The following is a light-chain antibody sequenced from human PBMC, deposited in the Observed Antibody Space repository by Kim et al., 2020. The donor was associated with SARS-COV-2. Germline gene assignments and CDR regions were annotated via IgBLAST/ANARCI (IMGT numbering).Light chain of an antibody. J-gene: IGKJ2*01. CDR3: QQYFTYPYT. V-gene: IGKV1-5*03. Sequence: DIQMTQSPSTLSASVGDRVTITCRASQSIAGLLAWYQQKPGKAPKLLIYKASTLESGVPSRFSGSGSGTEFTLTISSLQPDDVATYCCQQYFTYPYTFGQGTKLEI. CDR2: KAS. CDR1: QSIAGL.